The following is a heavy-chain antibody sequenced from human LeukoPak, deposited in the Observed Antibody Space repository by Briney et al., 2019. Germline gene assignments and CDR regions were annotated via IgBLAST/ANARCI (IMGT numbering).Heavy chain of an antibody. D-gene: IGHD3-9*01. Sequence: GWSLRLSCAASGFTFSSYSMNWVRQAAGKGREGVSSIRSSSSYIYYADSVKGRSTLSRNNHKNSLYLQMNGPRAEDPDVYYCARGRIEAYYDILTGGNWFDPWVQGTLVTVSS. CDR1: GFTFSSYS. CDR2: IRSSSSYI. CDR3: ARGRIEAYYDILTGGNWFDP. V-gene: IGHV3-21*01. J-gene: IGHJ5*02.